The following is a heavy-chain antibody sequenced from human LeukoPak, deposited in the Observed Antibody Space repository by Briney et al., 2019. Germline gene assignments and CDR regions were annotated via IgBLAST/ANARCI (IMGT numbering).Heavy chain of an antibody. D-gene: IGHD3/OR15-3a*01. J-gene: IGHJ4*02. Sequence: PSETLSLTCTVSGGSVTRGAYSWTWIRQPVGKGLEWIGRIYTSGDTKYNPSLKSRVTISVGASNNQFSLKLTSVTAADTAVYYCARDLGWGLGYWGQGTLVTVSS. CDR3: ARDLGWGLGY. CDR2: IYTSGDT. V-gene: IGHV4-61*02. CDR1: GGSVTRGAYS.